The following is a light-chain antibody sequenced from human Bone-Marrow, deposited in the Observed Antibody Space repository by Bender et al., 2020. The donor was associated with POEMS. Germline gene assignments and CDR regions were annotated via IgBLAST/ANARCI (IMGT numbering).Light chain of an antibody. Sequence: QSALTQPPSASGSPGQSVTISCTGTSGDVGGYNYVSWYQQHPGKAPKLMIYEDTKRPSGLSDRFSGSKSGNTASLTISGLQAEDEADYYCCSYAGSISWVFGGGTKLTVL. V-gene: IGLV2-8*01. CDR2: EDT. CDR3: CSYAGSISWV. J-gene: IGLJ3*02. CDR1: SGDVGGYNY.